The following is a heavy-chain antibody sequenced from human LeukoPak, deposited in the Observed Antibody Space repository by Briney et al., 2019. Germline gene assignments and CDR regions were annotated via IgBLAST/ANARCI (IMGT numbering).Heavy chain of an antibody. J-gene: IGHJ4*02. CDR1: GFTFSSYS. V-gene: IGHV3-48*01. Sequence: PGGSLRLSCAASGFTFSSYSMNWVRQAPGKGLEWVSYISSGSSTIYYADSVKGRLTISRDNAKNSLYLQMNSLRAEDTAVYYCARDHSIAALSYWGQGTLVTVSS. CDR3: ARDHSIAALSY. CDR2: ISSGSSTI. D-gene: IGHD6-6*01.